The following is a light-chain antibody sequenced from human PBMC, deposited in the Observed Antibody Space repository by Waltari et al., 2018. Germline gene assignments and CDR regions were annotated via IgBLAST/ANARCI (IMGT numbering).Light chain of an antibody. V-gene: IGLV2-8*01. Sequence: QSALTQPPSASGSPGQTVIISCTGTSRDIGAYKYASWYQQIPGRAPALIIDEVDRRPPGVPDRFSGSKSGNTASLTVSGLQTEDEGDYYCSSYAGSNKLIFGGVTKLTVL. J-gene: IGLJ2*01. CDR1: SRDIGAYKY. CDR3: SSYAGSNKLI. CDR2: EVD.